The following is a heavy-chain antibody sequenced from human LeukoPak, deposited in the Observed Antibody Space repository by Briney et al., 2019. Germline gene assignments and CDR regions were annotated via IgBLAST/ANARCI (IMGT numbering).Heavy chain of an antibody. J-gene: IGHJ4*02. CDR1: GFTFSTSA. CDR2: ISGSGAT. D-gene: IGHD4-17*01. Sequence: PGGSLRLSCAASGFTFSTSAMTWVRQAPGKGLEWVSGISGSGATDYADSVKGRFTISRDNSKNTLYLQINSLRAEDTGVYYCARQPYGDYEGILDYWGQGTLVTVSS. CDR3: ARQPYGDYEGILDY. V-gene: IGHV3-23*01.